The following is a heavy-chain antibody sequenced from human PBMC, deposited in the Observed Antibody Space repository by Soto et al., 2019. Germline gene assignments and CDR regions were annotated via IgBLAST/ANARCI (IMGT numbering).Heavy chain of an antibody. Sequence: ASVKVSCKASGYIFTAYYMHWVRQAPGQGPEWMGWINPDSGGTSYAPKFQGRVTMTRDTSSSTVYMELRGLRSDDTALYYCARDVAGDDYFDYWGQGTLVTVSS. CDR3: ARDVAGDDYFDY. D-gene: IGHD6-19*01. V-gene: IGHV1-2*02. J-gene: IGHJ4*02. CDR1: GYIFTAYY. CDR2: INPDSGGT.